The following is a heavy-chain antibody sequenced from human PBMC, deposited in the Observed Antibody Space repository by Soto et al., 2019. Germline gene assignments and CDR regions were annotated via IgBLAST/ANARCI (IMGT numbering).Heavy chain of an antibody. J-gene: IGHJ4*02. CDR2: ISGSGGST. V-gene: IGHV3-23*01. CDR3: AKDPRPGIAAARFDY. CDR1: GFTFSSYA. D-gene: IGHD6-13*01. Sequence: PGGSLRLSCAASGFTFSSYAMSWVRQAPGKGLEWVSAISGSGGSTYYADSVKGRFTISRDNSKNTLNLQMNSLRAEDTAVYYCAKDPRPGIAAARFDYWGQGTLVTVSS.